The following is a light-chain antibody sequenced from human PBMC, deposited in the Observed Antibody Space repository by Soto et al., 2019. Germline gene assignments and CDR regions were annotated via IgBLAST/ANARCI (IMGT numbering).Light chain of an antibody. CDR1: SSDVGGYDY. J-gene: IGLJ1*01. CDR2: EVT. V-gene: IGLV2-14*01. Sequence: QSVLTKPASGNGFPGQSIAISCTSTSSDVGGYDYVSWYQQQPDKAPKLMIYEVTKRPSGVSNRFSGSKSGNTASLTISGLQSEDEADYYCSSHTSGSTRVFGTGTKVTVL. CDR3: SSHTSGSTRV.